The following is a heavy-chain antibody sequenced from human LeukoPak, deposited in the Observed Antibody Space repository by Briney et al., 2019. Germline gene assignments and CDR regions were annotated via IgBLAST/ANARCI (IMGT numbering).Heavy chain of an antibody. CDR3: ARDPHIAAAGTIFDY. D-gene: IGHD6-13*01. Sequence: GGSLRLSCAVSGFTFSSCSMNWVRRAPGKGLEWVSYISSSSSTIYYADSVKGRFTISRDNAKNSLYLQMNSLRDEDSAVYYRARDPHIAAAGTIFDYWGQGTLVTVSS. CDR2: ISSSSSTI. CDR1: GFTFSSCS. V-gene: IGHV3-48*02. J-gene: IGHJ4*02.